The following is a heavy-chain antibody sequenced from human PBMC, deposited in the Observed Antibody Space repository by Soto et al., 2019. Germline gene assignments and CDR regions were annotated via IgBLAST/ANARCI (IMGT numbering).Heavy chain of an antibody. D-gene: IGHD5-18*01. CDR1: GVTFSNVW. V-gene: IGHV3-15*07. CDR3: SHGYYQYFES. J-gene: IGHJ4*02. Sequence: SLRLSCAVSGVTFSNVWMNWVRQAPGKGPEWVGRIKSKTDGGTVEYAAPVKDRFTTSRDDSENTLYLQMNSLKSEDTAVYYCSHGYYQYFESWGQGTMVTVSS. CDR2: IKSKTDGGTV.